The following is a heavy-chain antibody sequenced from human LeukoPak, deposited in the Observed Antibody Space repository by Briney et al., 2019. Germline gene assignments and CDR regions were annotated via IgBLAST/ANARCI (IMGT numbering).Heavy chain of an antibody. Sequence: GGSLRLSCAASGFTFSSYAMSWVRQAPGKGLEWVSAISGSGGSTYYADSVKGRFTISRDNSKNTLYLQMNSLRAEDTAVYYCAKTSSSSWYQLYNWFDPWGQGTLVTVPS. CDR2: ISGSGGST. D-gene: IGHD6-13*01. V-gene: IGHV3-23*01. J-gene: IGHJ5*02. CDR1: GFTFSSYA. CDR3: AKTSSSSWYQLYNWFDP.